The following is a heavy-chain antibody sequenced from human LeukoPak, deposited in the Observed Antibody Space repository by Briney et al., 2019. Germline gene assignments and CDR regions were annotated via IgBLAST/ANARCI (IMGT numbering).Heavy chain of an antibody. D-gene: IGHD6-25*01. CDR1: GFTFSSHA. V-gene: IGHV3-23*01. Sequence: PGGSLRLSCAASGFTFSSHAMNWVRQVPGKGLVWVSTISADGDGPHYADSVKGRFTISRDNSKNTLFLQMNSLRDGDTVEYFCARTFNGFDPTFDYWGQGALVTVSS. CDR3: ARTFNGFDPTFDY. CDR2: ISADGDGP. J-gene: IGHJ4*02.